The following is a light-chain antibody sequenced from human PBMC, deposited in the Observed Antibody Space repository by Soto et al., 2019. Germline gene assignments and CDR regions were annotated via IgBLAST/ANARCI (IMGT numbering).Light chain of an antibody. CDR1: QGISTW. Sequence: DIQMTQSPSSVSASVGERVTIACRASQGISTWLAWYQQKPGKAPELLISGASNLESGVPSRFTGSGSVTDFSLTISSLQPEDVATYFCQQTDSFPFTFGQGTKLEI. CDR3: QQTDSFPFT. V-gene: IGKV1-12*01. J-gene: IGKJ2*01. CDR2: GAS.